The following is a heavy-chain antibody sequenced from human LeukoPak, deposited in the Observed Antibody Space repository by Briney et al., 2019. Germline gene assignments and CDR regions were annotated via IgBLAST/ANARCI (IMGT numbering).Heavy chain of an antibody. CDR2: IYYNGVT. Sequence: SETLSLTCTVSGGSITGHYCSWIRQSPGKGLEWIGYIYYNGVTNYNPSLRSRVTISVDTSKNQFSLKLSSVTAADTAVYYCARHESYGDANWFDPWGQGTLVTVSS. V-gene: IGHV4-59*08. J-gene: IGHJ5*02. CDR3: ARHESYGDANWFDP. CDR1: GGSITGHY. D-gene: IGHD4-17*01.